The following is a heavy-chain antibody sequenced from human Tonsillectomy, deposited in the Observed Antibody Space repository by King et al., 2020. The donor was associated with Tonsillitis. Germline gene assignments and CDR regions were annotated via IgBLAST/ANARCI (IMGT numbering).Heavy chain of an antibody. V-gene: IGHV3-49*03. CDR3: SRDGGEDYYGSGSYGWFDP. J-gene: IGHJ5*02. CDR1: GFTFGGYA. CDR2: IRSKAYGGTT. Sequence: VQLVESGGGLVQPGRSLRLSCTASGFTFGGYALSWFRQAPGKGLEWVGFIRSKAYGGTTEYAASVKGRFTISRDDSKSIAHLQMNSLKTEDTAVYYCSRDGGEDYYGSGSYGWFDPWGQGTLVTVSS. D-gene: IGHD3-10*01.